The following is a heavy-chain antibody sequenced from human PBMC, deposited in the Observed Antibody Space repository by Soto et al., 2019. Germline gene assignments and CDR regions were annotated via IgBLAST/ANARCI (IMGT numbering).Heavy chain of an antibody. CDR3: ARDMDHFLTGLSDALDV. CDR1: GFTFSSYA. CDR2: ISDRGDRT. J-gene: IGHJ3*01. D-gene: IGHD3-9*01. Sequence: GGSLRLSCAASGFTFSSYAMNWVRQAPGKGLGWVSTISDRGDRTYFADFVKGRFTISRDNSKNSLYLQMNSLRDEDTAAYYCARDMDHFLTGLSDALDVWGQGTSGTVSS. V-gene: IGHV3-23*01.